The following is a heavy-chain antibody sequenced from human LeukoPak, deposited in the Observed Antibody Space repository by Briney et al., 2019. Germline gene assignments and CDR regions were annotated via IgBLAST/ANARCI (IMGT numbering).Heavy chain of an antibody. D-gene: IGHD5-18*01. CDR2: INPDGNKK. V-gene: IGHV3-7*01. Sequence: GGSLRLSCAVSGLTFSSSWMDWVRQAPGKGLEWMASINPDGNKKYSADSVKGRFTISRDNAENSLYLQMNSLRVEDTAFYYCARDLAYSRLDYWGQGMLVTVSS. CDR1: GLTFSSSW. J-gene: IGHJ4*02. CDR3: ARDLAYSRLDY.